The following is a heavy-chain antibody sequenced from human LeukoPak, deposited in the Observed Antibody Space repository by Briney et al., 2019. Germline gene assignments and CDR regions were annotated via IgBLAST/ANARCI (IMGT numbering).Heavy chain of an antibody. V-gene: IGHV3-33*01. CDR1: GFSFSSYG. CDR2: IWYDGSNK. Sequence: PGGSLRLSCAASGFSFSSYGMHWVRQATGKGLEWVAIIWYDGSNKYYAESVKGRFTISRDNSKNTLYLQMNSLRAEDTAVYYCARESEGMDVWGQGTTVTVSS. J-gene: IGHJ6*02. CDR3: ARESEGMDV.